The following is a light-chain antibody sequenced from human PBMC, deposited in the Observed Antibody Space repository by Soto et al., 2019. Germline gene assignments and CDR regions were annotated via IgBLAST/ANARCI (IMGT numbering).Light chain of an antibody. J-gene: IGKJ4*01. CDR1: QGISGA. Sequence: AVQLTQSPSSLSASVGDRVTITCRASQGISGALAWYQQKPGKVPKLLIYDASSLESGVPLRFSGSGSGTDFTLTISSLQPEDFATYYCQQFNNYPLTFGGGTKVEIK. V-gene: IGKV1D-13*01. CDR2: DAS. CDR3: QQFNNYPLT.